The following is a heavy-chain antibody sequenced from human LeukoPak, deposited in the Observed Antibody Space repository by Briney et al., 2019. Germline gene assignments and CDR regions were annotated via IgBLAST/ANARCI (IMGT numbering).Heavy chain of an antibody. V-gene: IGHV4-39*01. CDR1: GGSISSSSYF. CDR3: ARHGYCSGGSCYTPFDY. D-gene: IGHD2-15*01. J-gene: IGHJ4*02. Sequence: SETLSLTCTVSGGSISSSSYFWGWIRQPPGKGLEWIGSMYDSGSSFYNPSLKSRVTISVDTSKNQFSLKLSSVTAADTAVYYCARHGYCSGGSCYTPFDYWGQGTLVTVSS. CDR2: MYDSGSS.